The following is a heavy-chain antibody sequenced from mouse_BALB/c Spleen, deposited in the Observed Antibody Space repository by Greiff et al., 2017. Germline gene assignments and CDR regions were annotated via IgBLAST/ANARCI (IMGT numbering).Heavy chain of an antibody. CDR1: GFTFSSFG. J-gene: IGHJ2*01. V-gene: IGHV5-17*02. CDR3: ARSEGYFDY. Sequence: DVKLVESGGGLVQPGGSRKLSCAASGFTFSSFGMHWVRQAPEKGLEWVAYISSGSSTIYYADTVKGRFTISRDNPKNTLFLQMTSLRSEDTAMYYCARSEGYFDYWGQGTTLTVSS. CDR2: ISSGSSTI.